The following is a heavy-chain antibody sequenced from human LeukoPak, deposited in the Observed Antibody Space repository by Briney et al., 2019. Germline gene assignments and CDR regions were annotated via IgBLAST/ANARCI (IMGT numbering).Heavy chain of an antibody. CDR3: ARVGIDYSGNILKYYFDY. J-gene: IGHJ4*02. Sequence: GRFTISRDNAKNSLYLQMNSLRAEDTAVYYCARVGIDYSGNILKYYFDYWGQGTLVTVSS. D-gene: IGHD4-23*01. V-gene: IGHV3-11*06.